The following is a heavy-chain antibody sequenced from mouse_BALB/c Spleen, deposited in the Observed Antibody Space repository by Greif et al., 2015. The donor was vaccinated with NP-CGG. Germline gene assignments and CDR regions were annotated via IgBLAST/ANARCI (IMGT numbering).Heavy chain of an antibody. J-gene: IGHJ1*01. CDR1: GFNIKDTY. CDR3: ARWDWYFDV. V-gene: IGHV14-3*02. CDR2: IDXANGNT. Sequence: EVKLVESGAELVKPGASVKLACTASGFNIKDTYMHWVKQRPEQGLEWIGRIDXANGNTKYDPKFQGKATITADTSSNTAYLQLSSLTSEDTAVYYCARWDWYFDVWGAGTTVTVSS.